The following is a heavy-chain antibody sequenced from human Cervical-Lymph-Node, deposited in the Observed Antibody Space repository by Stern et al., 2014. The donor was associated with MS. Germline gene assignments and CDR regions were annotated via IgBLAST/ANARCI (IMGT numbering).Heavy chain of an antibody. V-gene: IGHV1-69*06. Sequence: VQLVESGAEVKKPGSSVKVSCKASGGISWVRQAPGQGLEYMGGVIPFVGTSQCAQKFPGRFTITAGTSTNTAYLELGSLKSYDTAVSFCSGGGGDNWFDPWGQGTLVTVSS. CDR3: SGGGGDNWFDP. J-gene: IGHJ5*02. CDR2: VIPFVGTS. D-gene: IGHD3-16*01. CDR1: GG.